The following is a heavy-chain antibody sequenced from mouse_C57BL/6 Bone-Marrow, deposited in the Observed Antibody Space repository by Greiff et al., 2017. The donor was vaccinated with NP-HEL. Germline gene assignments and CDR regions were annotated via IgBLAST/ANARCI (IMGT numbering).Heavy chain of an antibody. CDR3: ATPPENYFDY. V-gene: IGHV1-66*01. Sequence: QVQLQQSGPELVKPGASVKISCKASGYSFTSYYIHWVKQRPGQGLEWIGWIYPGSGNTKYNEKFKGKATLTADTSSSTAYMQLSSLTSEDSAVYYCATPPENYFDYWGQGTTLTVSS. CDR1: GYSFTSYY. J-gene: IGHJ2*01. CDR2: IYPGSGNT.